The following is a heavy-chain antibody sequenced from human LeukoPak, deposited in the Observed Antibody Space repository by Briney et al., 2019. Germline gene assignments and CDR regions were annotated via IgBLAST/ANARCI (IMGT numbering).Heavy chain of an antibody. CDR1: GYSISSGYY. Sequence: SETLSLTCTVSGYSISSGYYWGWIRQSPGKGLEWIGSIYHSGSTYYNPSLKSRVTISVDTSKNQFSLKLSSVTAADTAVYYCARDLQGVSDYWGQGTLVTVSS. J-gene: IGHJ4*02. D-gene: IGHD3-10*01. V-gene: IGHV4-38-2*02. CDR2: IYHSGST. CDR3: ARDLQGVSDY.